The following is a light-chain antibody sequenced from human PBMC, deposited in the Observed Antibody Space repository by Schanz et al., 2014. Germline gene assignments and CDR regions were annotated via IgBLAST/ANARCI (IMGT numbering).Light chain of an antibody. CDR3: QQSYTSFWT. V-gene: IGKV1-39*01. J-gene: IGKJ1*01. CDR1: RTIYTY. Sequence: DIQLTQSPSSLSMSVGDRVTINCRASRTIYTYLNWYQQKPGKAPNLLIYGASTLQGGVPSRFSGSGFGTDFTLTITSLQPEDFATYYCQQSYTSFWTFGQGSKVEIK. CDR2: GAS.